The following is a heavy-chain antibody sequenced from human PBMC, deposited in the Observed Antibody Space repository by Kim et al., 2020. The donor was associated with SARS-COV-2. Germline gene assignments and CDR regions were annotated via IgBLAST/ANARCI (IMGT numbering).Heavy chain of an antibody. CDR2: IYYRGST. Sequence: SETLSLTCTVSGGSISSYYCSWIRQLPGKGLEWIGYIYYRGSTNYNPALNTRVTISVDTSKNQFSLKLSSVAAAATPVNYYASEAYGCDFDYW. CDR1: GGSISSYY. CDR3: ASEAYGCDFDY. V-gene: IGHV4-59*01. J-gene: IGHJ4*01. D-gene: IGHD3-10*01.